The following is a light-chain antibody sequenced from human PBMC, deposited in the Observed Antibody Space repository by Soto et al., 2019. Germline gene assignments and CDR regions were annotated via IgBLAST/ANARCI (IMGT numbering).Light chain of an antibody. Sequence: DIQMTQSPSSLSASVGDRVTIACRASQTISIYLSWYQQKPGKAPKLLIYAASSLQRGVPSRFSGSGSGTDFTLTVTNLQPEDFATYYCQQSYGTPGTFGQGTKVDIK. V-gene: IGKV1-39*01. CDR3: QQSYGTPGT. CDR2: AAS. J-gene: IGKJ1*01. CDR1: QTISIY.